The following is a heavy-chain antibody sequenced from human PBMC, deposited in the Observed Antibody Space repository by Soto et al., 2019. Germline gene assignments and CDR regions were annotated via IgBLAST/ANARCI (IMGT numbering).Heavy chain of an antibody. CDR3: ARVVKAGDYGDYGRYYFDY. Sequence: QVQLVQSGAEVKKPGASVKVSCKASGYTFTTYGITWVRQAPGQGLEWMGWISAYSRKTNYAQKLQGRLTVTTDTSTNTADIDLRSLRSDDTAVYYCARVVKAGDYGDYGRYYFDYWGHGTLVTVSS. CDR1: GYTFTTYG. D-gene: IGHD4-17*01. V-gene: IGHV1-18*04. CDR2: ISAYSRKT. J-gene: IGHJ4*01.